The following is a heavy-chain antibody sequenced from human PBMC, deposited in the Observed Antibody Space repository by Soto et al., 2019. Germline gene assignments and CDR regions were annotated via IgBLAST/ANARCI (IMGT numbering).Heavy chain of an antibody. D-gene: IGHD3-22*01. J-gene: IGHJ6*02. Sequence: GGSLRLSCAASGFTFDDYAMHWVRQAPGKGLEWVSGISWNSGSIGYADSVKGRFTISRDNAKNSLYLQMNSLRAEDTALYYCAKGKWLFPGDYYYGMDVWGQGTTVTVSS. V-gene: IGHV3-9*01. CDR2: ISWNSGSI. CDR1: GFTFDDYA. CDR3: AKGKWLFPGDYYYGMDV.